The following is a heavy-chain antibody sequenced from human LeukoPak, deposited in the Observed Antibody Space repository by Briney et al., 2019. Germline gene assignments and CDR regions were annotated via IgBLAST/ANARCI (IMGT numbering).Heavy chain of an antibody. CDR3: ARIEAFCGSGGCYEGFDS. CDR1: GFTFSNAW. CDR2: IKSKTDGGTT. D-gene: IGHD2-21*01. Sequence: GGSLRLSCAASGFTFSNAWMSWVRQAPGKGLEWVGRIKSKTDGGTTDYAAPVKGRFTISRDDSKNTLYLQMNSLKTEDTAVYYCARIEAFCGSGGCYEGFDSWGQGTLVTVSS. J-gene: IGHJ5*01. V-gene: IGHV3-15*01.